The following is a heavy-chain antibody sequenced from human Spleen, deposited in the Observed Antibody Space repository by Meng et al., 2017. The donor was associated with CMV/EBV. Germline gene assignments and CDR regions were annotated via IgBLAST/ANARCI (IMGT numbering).Heavy chain of an antibody. CDR1: GGSISSDGYY. V-gene: IGHV4-31*01. J-gene: IGHJ6*02. D-gene: IGHD6-6*01. CDR2: IFYSGST. Sequence: SETLSLTCTVSGGSISSDGYYWNWIRQHPGKGLEWIGYIFYSGSTSYNPSLKSQVTISVDTSKNQFSLRLSSVTAADTAVYYCARGGEQLYRGYYYYYGMDVWGQGTTVTVSS. CDR3: ARGGEQLYRGYYYYYGMDV.